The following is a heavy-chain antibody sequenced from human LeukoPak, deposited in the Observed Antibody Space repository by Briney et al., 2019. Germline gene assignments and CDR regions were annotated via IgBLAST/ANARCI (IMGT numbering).Heavy chain of an antibody. J-gene: IGHJ5*02. Sequence: SETLSLTCTVSGGSISSYYWSWIRQPPGKGLEWIGYIYYSGSTNYNPSLKSRVTISVDTSKNQFSLKLSSVTAAGTAVYYCARDTLPEDSSGYYSWFWFDPWGQGTLVTVSS. CDR3: ARDTLPEDSSGYYSWFWFDP. D-gene: IGHD3-22*01. V-gene: IGHV4-59*01. CDR2: IYYSGST. CDR1: GGSISSYY.